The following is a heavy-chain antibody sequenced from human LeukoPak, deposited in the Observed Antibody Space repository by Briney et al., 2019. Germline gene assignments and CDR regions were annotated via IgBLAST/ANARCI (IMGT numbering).Heavy chain of an antibody. CDR1: GGTFSSYA. D-gene: IGHD3-16*02. Sequence: ASVKVSFKASGGTFSSYAISWVRQAPGQGLEWMGGIIPIFGTANYAQKFQGRVTITADESTSTAYMELSSLRSEDTAVYYCARGTFSGSYRIPFDYWGQGTLVTVSS. CDR2: IIPIFGTA. J-gene: IGHJ4*02. CDR3: ARGTFSGSYRIPFDY. V-gene: IGHV1-69*01.